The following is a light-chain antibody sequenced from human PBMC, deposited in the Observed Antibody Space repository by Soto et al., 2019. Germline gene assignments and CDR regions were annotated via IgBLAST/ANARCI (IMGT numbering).Light chain of an antibody. CDR2: GNS. CDR1: SSNIGAGYD. Sequence: QSVLTQPPSVSGAPGQRVTISCTGSSSNIGAGYDVHGYQQRPGTAPKLLVYGNSNRPSGVPDRFSGSKSGTSASLAITGLQAEDEADYYCQSYDSSLSGSVFGGGTKLTVL. CDR3: QSYDSSLSGSV. V-gene: IGLV1-40*01. J-gene: IGLJ3*02.